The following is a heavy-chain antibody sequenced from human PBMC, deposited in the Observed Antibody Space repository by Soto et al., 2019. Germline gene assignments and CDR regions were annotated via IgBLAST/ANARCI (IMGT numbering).Heavy chain of an antibody. D-gene: IGHD3-22*01. J-gene: IGHJ4*02. CDR1: GFTFSTYK. CDR3: ARDPYDYDDTSGYYRH. V-gene: IGHV3-48*01. CDR2: ISSSSSTI. Sequence: GGSLRLSCAASGFTFSTYKMNWVRQAPGKGLEWVSYISSSSSTIYYADSVKGRFTISRDNAKNSLYLQMNSLRVEDTAVYYCARDPYDYDDTSGYYRHWGQGALVTVSS.